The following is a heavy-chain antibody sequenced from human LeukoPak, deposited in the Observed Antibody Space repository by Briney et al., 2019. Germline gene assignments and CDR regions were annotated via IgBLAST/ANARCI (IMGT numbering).Heavy chain of an antibody. J-gene: IGHJ4*02. D-gene: IGHD1-26*01. CDR2: ISYDGSSK. CDR1: GFTFSSYA. CDR3: ARVAMVGATVHYFDY. Sequence: GGSLRLSCAASGFTFSSYAMHWVRQAPGKGLEWVAVISYDGSSKYYADSVKGRFTISRDNSKNTLYLQMNSLRAEDTAVYYCARVAMVGATVHYFDYWGQGTLVTVSS. V-gene: IGHV3-30-3*01.